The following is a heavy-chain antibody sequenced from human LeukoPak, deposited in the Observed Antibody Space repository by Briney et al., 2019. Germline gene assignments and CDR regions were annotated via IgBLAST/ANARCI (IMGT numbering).Heavy chain of an antibody. V-gene: IGHV1-69*04. Sequence: ASVKVSCKASGGTFSSYAISWVRQAPGQGPEWMGRIIPILDIANYAQKFQGRVTITADKSTSTAYMELSSLRSEDTAVYYCARDYYDFWSGYGLYYFDYWGQGTLVTVSS. D-gene: IGHD3-3*01. J-gene: IGHJ4*02. CDR3: ARDYYDFWSGYGLYYFDY. CDR1: GGTFSSYA. CDR2: IIPILDIA.